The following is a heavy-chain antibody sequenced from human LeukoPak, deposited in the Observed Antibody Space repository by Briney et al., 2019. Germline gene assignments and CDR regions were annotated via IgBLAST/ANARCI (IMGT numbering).Heavy chain of an antibody. Sequence: PGGSLRLSCAASGFTLSSYGMHWVRQAPGKGLEWVAFIRYDGSNKYYADSVRGRFTISRDNSKNTLYLQMNSLRSEDTAVYYCARVRQNLRYFDWWYYYYMDVWGKGTTVTISS. J-gene: IGHJ6*03. D-gene: IGHD3-9*01. CDR2: IRYDGSNK. V-gene: IGHV3-30*02. CDR3: ARVRQNLRYFDWWYYYYMDV. CDR1: GFTLSSYG.